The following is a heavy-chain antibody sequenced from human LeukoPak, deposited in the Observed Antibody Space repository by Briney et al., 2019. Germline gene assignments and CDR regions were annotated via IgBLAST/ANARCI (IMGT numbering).Heavy chain of an antibody. CDR2: MNPNSGNT. D-gene: IGHD3-9*01. V-gene: IGHV1-8*01. CDR1: GYTFTSYY. J-gene: IGHJ4*02. Sequence: ASVKVSCKASGYTFTSYYINWVRQATGQGPEWMGWMNPNSGNTDYAQRFQGRVTMTRNTSISTAYMELSSLRSVDTAVYYCARDSVFTRASKIYDILTGLDLDYWGQGTLVTVSS. CDR3: ARDSVFTRASKIYDILTGLDLDY.